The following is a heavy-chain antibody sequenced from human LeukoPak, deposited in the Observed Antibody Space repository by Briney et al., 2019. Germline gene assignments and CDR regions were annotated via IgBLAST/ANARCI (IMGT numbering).Heavy chain of an antibody. CDR2: ISGSGGST. Sequence: GGSLRLSCAASGFTFSSYAMSWVRQAPGKGLEWVSAISGSGGSTYYADSVKGRFTISRDNSKNTLYLQMNSLRAEDTAVYYCAKVSYYDSSGYSVFGYWGQGTLVTVSS. V-gene: IGHV3-23*01. D-gene: IGHD3-22*01. J-gene: IGHJ4*02. CDR1: GFTFSSYA. CDR3: AKVSYYDSSGYSVFGY.